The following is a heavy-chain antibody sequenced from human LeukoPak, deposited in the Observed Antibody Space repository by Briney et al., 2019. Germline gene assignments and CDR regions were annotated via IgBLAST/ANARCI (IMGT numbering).Heavy chain of an antibody. CDR1: GDSVSSNSAA. J-gene: IGHJ4*02. D-gene: IGHD4-17*01. Sequence: SQTVSLTCAISGDSVSSNSAAWNWIRQSPSRGLEWLGKTYYRSKWYNDYAVSVESRITINPDTSKNQFSLQLNSVTPEDTAVYYCARGAADYGDYAYFDYWGQGTLVTVSS. V-gene: IGHV6-1*01. CDR2: TYYRSKWYN. CDR3: ARGAADYGDYAYFDY.